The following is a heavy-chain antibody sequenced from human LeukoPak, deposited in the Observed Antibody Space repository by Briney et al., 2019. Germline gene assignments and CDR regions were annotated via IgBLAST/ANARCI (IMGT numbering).Heavy chain of an antibody. CDR3: ARDRDYLEYSSSWNY. D-gene: IGHD6-6*01. CDR1: GFTFSSYS. J-gene: IGHJ4*02. V-gene: IGHV3-48*01. Sequence: HPGGSLRLSCAASGFTFSSYSMNWVRQAPGKGLEWVSYISSSSSTIYYADSVKGRFTISRDNAKNSLYLQMNSLRAEDTAVYYCARDRDYLEYSSSWNYWGQGTLVTVSS. CDR2: ISSSSSTI.